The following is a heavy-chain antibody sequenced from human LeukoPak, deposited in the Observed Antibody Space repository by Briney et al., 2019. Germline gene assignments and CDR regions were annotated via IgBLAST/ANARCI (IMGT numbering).Heavy chain of an antibody. CDR3: AKVAHSGSYGLFDS. CDR2: ISSNGGST. J-gene: IGHJ4*02. Sequence: PGGSLRLSCAASGFTFSEFAMSWVRQTPGKGMQWVSAISSNGGSTYYADSVKGRFTVSRDMSTNTLYLQMNSLRAGDTAVYYCAKVAHSGSYGLFDSWGQGALVTVSS. V-gene: IGHV3-23*01. D-gene: IGHD1-26*01. CDR1: GFTFSEFA.